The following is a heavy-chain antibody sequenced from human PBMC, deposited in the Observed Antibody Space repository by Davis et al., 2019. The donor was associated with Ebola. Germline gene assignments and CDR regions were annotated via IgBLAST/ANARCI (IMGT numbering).Heavy chain of an antibody. CDR3: AGGTMVRGVYYYGMDV. V-gene: IGHV1-3*01. Sequence: ASVKVSCKTSGYTFTNYAIHWVRQAPGQRLEWMGWINAGNGDTKYSQNFQGRVTFTRDTPASTAYMELSSLRSEDTAVYYCAGGTMVRGVYYYGMDVWGQGTTVTVSS. J-gene: IGHJ6*02. CDR2: INAGNGDT. D-gene: IGHD3-10*01. CDR1: GYTFTNYA.